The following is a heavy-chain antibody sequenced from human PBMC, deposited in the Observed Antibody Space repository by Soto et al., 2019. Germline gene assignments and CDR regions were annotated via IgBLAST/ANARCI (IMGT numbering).Heavy chain of an antibody. CDR1: GGSISSGGYY. J-gene: IGHJ4*02. V-gene: IGHV4-31*03. Sequence: SETLSLTCTVSGGSISSGGYYWSWIRQHPGKGLEWIGYIYYSGSTYYNPSLKSRVTISVDTSKNQFSLKLSSVTAADTAVYYCARASRYCSGGSCYGRDYLDYWGQGTLVTVSS. CDR2: IYYSGST. CDR3: ARASRYCSGGSCYGRDYLDY. D-gene: IGHD2-15*01.